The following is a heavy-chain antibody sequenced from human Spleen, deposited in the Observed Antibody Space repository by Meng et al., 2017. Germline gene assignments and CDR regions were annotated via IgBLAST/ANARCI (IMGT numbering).Heavy chain of an antibody. CDR3: ARGPTTMAHDFDY. V-gene: IGHV4-34*04. CDR2: INHSGST. Sequence: HVQRQQWGAGLLKPSETLSLTCVVSGGSFSVYYWSWIRQPPGKGLEWIGEINHSGSTNNNPSLESRATISVDTSQNDLSLKLSSVTAADSAVYYCARGPTTMAHDFDYWGQGTLVTVSS. CDR1: GGSFSVYY. D-gene: IGHD4-11*01. J-gene: IGHJ4*02.